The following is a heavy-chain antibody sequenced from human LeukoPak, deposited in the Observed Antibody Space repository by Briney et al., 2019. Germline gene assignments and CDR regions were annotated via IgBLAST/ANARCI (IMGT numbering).Heavy chain of an antibody. CDR3: ARVHYFYGGNSEVYFDY. V-gene: IGHV3-48*03. CDR1: GFTFGTYE. D-gene: IGHD4-23*01. Sequence: GGSLRLSCAASGFTFGTYEMNWVRQAPGKGLEWVSYISISGSTIYYADSVKGRFTISRNNDKNSLYLQMNSLRAEDTAVYYCARVHYFYGGNSEVYFDYWGQGTLVTVSS. CDR2: ISISGSTI. J-gene: IGHJ4*02.